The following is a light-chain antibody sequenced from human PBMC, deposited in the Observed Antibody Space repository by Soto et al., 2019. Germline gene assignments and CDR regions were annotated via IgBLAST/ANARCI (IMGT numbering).Light chain of an antibody. Sequence: DFQMTQSPSSLSASVGDRVTITCRASQDIGTFLNWYQQKPGKPPNLLIYAASNLLSGVSSRFRGSGSGTDVTLTISSLQPEDFATYYCQQSYSTPQITFGPGTKVD. CDR2: AAS. J-gene: IGKJ3*01. CDR1: QDIGTF. CDR3: QQSYSTPQIT. V-gene: IGKV1-39*01.